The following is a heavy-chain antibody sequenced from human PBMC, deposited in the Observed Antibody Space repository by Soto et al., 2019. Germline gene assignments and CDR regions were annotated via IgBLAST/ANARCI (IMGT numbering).Heavy chain of an antibody. V-gene: IGHV3-30*03. Sequence: LRLSCAASGFTFSSYGMHWVRQAPGKGLEWVAVISYDGSNKYYADSVKGRFTISRDNSKNTLYLQMNSLRAEDTAVYYCASTPTAVTPRVAFDYWGQGTLVTVSS. CDR1: GFTFSSYG. J-gene: IGHJ4*02. CDR2: ISYDGSNK. CDR3: ASTPTAVTPRVAFDY. D-gene: IGHD4-17*01.